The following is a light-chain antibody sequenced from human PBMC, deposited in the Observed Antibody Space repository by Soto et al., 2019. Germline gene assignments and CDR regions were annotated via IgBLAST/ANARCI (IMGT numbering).Light chain of an antibody. Sequence: QSALTQPASVSGSSGQSITISCTGTSSDVDGYNYVSWYQQHPGKAPKVMIYDVSNRPSGVSNRFSGSKSGNTASLTISGLQAEDEADYYCSSYTSSSTLVFGTGTKLTVL. CDR3: SSYTSSSTLV. V-gene: IGLV2-14*01. J-gene: IGLJ1*01. CDR1: SSDVDGYNY. CDR2: DVS.